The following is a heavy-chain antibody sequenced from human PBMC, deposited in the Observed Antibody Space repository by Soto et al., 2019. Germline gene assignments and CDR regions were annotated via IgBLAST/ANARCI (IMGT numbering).Heavy chain of an antibody. V-gene: IGHV3-48*02. J-gene: IGHJ6*02. CDR1: GFTFSSYS. CDR2: ISSSSSTI. Sequence: GGSLRLSCAASGFTFSSYSMNWVRQAPGKGLEWVSYISSSSSTIYYADSVKGRFTISRDNAKNSLYLQMNSLRDEDTAVYYCARVNFDYYYYYGMDVWGQGTTVTVSS. CDR3: ARVNFDYYYYYGMDV.